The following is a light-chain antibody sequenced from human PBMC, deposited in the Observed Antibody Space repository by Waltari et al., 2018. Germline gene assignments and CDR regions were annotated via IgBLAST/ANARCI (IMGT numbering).Light chain of an antibody. CDR3: QQYDDFPFT. CDR1: QGISSW. V-gene: IGKV1-5*03. J-gene: IGKJ2*01. CDR2: KAS. Sequence: DIQMTQSPATLSASVGDRVTISCRASQGISSWLAWYQQKPGKAPKILIFKASFLESGGPSRFSGSGSGTEFSLTISSLQPEDFATYYCQQYDDFPFTFGQGTKVEVK.